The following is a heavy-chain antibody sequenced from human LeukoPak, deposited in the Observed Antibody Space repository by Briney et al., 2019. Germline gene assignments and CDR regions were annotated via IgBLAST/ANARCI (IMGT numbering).Heavy chain of an antibody. CDR1: GGSISSYY. J-gene: IGHJ6*04. CDR2: IYYSGST. Sequence: SETLSLTCTVSGGSISSYYWSWIRQPPGKGLEWIGYIYYSGSTNYNPSLKSRVTISVDTSKNQFSLKLSSVTAADTAVYYCARDRGDYLDYYYGMTSGAKGPRSPSPQ. D-gene: IGHD3-10*01. V-gene: IGHV4-59*01. CDR3: ARDRGDYLDYYYGMTS.